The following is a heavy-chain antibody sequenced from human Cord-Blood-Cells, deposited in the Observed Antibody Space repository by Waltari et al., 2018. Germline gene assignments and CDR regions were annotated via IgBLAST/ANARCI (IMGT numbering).Heavy chain of an antibody. V-gene: IGHV1-69*01. CDR3: ARDNRYSSYFDY. CDR2: IIPIFGTA. CDR1: GGTFRSYA. Sequence: VQLVQSGAEVKKPGSSVKVSCKASGGTFRSYATRWVRQAPGQGLEWMGGIIPIFGTANYAQKFQGRVTITADESTSTAYMELSSLRSEDTAVYYCARDNRYSSYFDYWGQGTLVTVSS. J-gene: IGHJ4*02. D-gene: IGHD6-13*01.